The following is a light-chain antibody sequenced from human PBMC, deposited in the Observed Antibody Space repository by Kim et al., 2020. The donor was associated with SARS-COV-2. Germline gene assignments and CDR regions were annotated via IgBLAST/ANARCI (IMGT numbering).Light chain of an antibody. CDR1: TNDIGYLNTY. J-gene: IGLJ1*01. CDR3: SSTTRDKTLG. Sequence: QSALTQPATLSGSPGQSITISCSGTTNDIGYLNTYVSWYRQHADTAPKLLIYDVNERPSGISDRFSASKSGSTASLTISSLEPADEAFYYCSSTTRDKTLGFGTGTKVTVL. V-gene: IGLV2-14*01. CDR2: DVN.